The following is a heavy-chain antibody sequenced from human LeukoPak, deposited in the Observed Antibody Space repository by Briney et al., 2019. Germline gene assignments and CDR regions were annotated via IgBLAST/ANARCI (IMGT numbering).Heavy chain of an antibody. CDR1: GGTFSSYA. CDR2: IIPIFGTA. J-gene: IGHJ4*02. V-gene: IGHV1-69*05. Sequence: ASVKVSCKASGGTFSSYAISWVRQAPGQGLEWMGGIIPIFGTANYAQKFQGRVTITTDESTSTAYMELSSLRSEDTAAYYCARERWSGSVLDYWGQGTLVTVSS. CDR3: ARERWSGSVLDY. D-gene: IGHD3-3*01.